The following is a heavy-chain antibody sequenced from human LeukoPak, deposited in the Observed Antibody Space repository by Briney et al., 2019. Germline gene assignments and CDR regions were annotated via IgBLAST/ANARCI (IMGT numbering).Heavy chain of an antibody. CDR3: AKEVVGATTYYWYFDL. D-gene: IGHD1-26*01. CDR2: ISWNSGSI. Sequence: ARGSLRLSCAASGFTFDDYAMHWVRQAPGKGLEWVSGISWNSGSIGYADSVKGRFTISRDNAKNSLYLQMNSLRAEDTALYYCAKEVVGATTYYWYFDLWGRGTLVTVSS. CDR1: GFTFDDYA. V-gene: IGHV3-9*01. J-gene: IGHJ2*01.